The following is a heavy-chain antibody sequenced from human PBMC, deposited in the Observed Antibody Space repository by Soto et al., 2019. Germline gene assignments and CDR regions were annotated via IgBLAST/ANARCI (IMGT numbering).Heavy chain of an antibody. J-gene: IGHJ4*02. CDR1: GFNFSTHS. D-gene: IGHD4-17*01. V-gene: IGHV3-48*02. CDR2: ISGRSVTM. Sequence: EVHLVESGGGLVQPGGSLRLSCAASGFNFSTHSMNWVRQAPGKGLEWVSYISGRSVTMHYADSVKGRFTISRDNAKNPLYLQMNTLKDDETAVYYCARGGTSVNMAVDYWGQGTLVTVSS. CDR3: ARGGTSVNMAVDY.